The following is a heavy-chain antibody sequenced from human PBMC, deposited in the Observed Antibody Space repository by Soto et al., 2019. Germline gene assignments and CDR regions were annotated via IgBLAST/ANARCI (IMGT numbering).Heavy chain of an antibody. CDR1: GFTFSSFE. Sequence: GGSLSLSCAASGFTFSSFEMSWVRQAPGKGLEWVSYISSSSDIMYYADSVKGRFAISRDNAKNSLFLQMNSLRAEDTAVYYCAKDLGSDLSPAFDHWGLGTLVTVSS. D-gene: IGHD1-26*01. CDR3: AKDLGSDLSPAFDH. CDR2: ISSSSDIM. J-gene: IGHJ4*02. V-gene: IGHV3-48*03.